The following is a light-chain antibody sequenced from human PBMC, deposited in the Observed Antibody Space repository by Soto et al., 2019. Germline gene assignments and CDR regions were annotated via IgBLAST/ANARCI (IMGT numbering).Light chain of an antibody. V-gene: IGKV3-15*01. Sequence: EIVLTQSPVTLSLSPVAIATLSCSSSQSVSSSYLAWYQQKPGQAPSLLILGASTRATGVPARFSGSGSGTEFTLSIRSLQSEDFAVYYCKQYKEWPPFTFGKGTRREIK. CDR2: GAS. J-gene: IGKJ5*01. CDR3: KQYKEWPPFT. CDR1: QSVSSSY.